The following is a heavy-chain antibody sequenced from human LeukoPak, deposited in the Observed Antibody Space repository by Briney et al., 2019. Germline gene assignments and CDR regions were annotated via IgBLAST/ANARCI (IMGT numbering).Heavy chain of an antibody. D-gene: IGHD5-24*01. J-gene: IGHJ4*02. CDR1: GGSFSGYY. CDR3: ARDHGYNSPYYFDY. CDR2: INHSGST. Sequence: SSETLSLTCAVYGGSFSGYYWTWIRQPPGKGLEWIGEINHSGSTNYNPSLKSRVTISVDTSKNQFSLKLSSVTAADTAVYYCARDHGYNSPYYFDYWGQGTLVTVSS. V-gene: IGHV4-34*01.